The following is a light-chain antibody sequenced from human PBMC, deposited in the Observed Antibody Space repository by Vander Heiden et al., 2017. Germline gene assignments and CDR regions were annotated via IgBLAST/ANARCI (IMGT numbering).Light chain of an antibody. CDR2: SVS. J-gene: IGKJ4*01. V-gene: IGKV3-11*01. CDR3: QQRSNWPLT. Sequence: EVVLTQSPATLSLSPGDRATLSCRATQNVSSYLGWYQQNPGQAPRLLMYSVSNRATGVPARFSGSGSGTDFTLSISSLEPEDFAIYYCQQRSNWPLTFGGGTKVEIK. CDR1: QNVSSY.